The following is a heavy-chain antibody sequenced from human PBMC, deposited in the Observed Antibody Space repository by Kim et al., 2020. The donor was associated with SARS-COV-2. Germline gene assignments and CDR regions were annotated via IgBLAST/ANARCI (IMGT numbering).Heavy chain of an antibody. D-gene: IGHD3-10*01. CDR2: T. Sequence: TYYADSVKGRFTISSDKLKHTLHLQMNNLRAEDTAVYYCAGSSWFGELAWDWGQGTLVTVSS. J-gene: IGHJ1*01. V-gene: IGHV3-53*01. CDR3: AGSSWFGELAWD.